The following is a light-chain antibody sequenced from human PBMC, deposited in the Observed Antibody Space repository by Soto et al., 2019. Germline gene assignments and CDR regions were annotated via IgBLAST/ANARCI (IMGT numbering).Light chain of an antibody. V-gene: IGKV1-16*02. J-gene: IGKJ3*01. Sequence: DIQMTHYPSSLSVSVGDRVTITCRASHGISNYLACFQQKPGKAPNSLIYAASSLQSGVPSKCSGSGSGTDFTLNVSSLQHEDFATYYSQQYNSYPFTFGHGTKVDI. CDR2: AAS. CDR3: QQYNSYPFT. CDR1: HGISNY.